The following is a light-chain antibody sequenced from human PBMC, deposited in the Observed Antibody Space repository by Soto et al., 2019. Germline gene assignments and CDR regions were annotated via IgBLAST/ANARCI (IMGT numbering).Light chain of an antibody. CDR2: GTS. CDR3: QQYCGSPYT. J-gene: IGKJ2*01. Sequence: EIVLTQSPGTLSLSPGERATLSCRASQSVSSSYLAWYQQKPGQAPRLLIYGTSTRATGIPDRFSGSGSATDFTLTISSLEPEDFAVYYCQQYCGSPYTFGQGTKLEIK. V-gene: IGKV3-20*01. CDR1: QSVSSSY.